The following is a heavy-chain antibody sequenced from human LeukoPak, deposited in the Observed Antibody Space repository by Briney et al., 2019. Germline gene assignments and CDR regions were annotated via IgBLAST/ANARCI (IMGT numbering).Heavy chain of an antibody. V-gene: IGHV4-59*08. D-gene: IGHD3-10*01. CDR1: GGSMRNRY. J-gene: IGHJ5*02. Sequence: PSETLSLTCTVSGGSMRNRYWNWIRQSPGKGLEWIGYVSYTGNTNYNPSLKSRVTMSIDTSKNQFSLKLSSVTAADTAVYYCARHGTKYYYAQSYVRNWFDPWGQGTLVTVSS. CDR2: VSYTGNT. CDR3: ARHGTKYYYAQSYVRNWFDP.